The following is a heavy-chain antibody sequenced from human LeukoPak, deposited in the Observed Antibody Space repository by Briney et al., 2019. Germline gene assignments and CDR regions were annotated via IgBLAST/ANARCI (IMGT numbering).Heavy chain of an antibody. J-gene: IGHJ5*02. Sequence: SETLSLTCTVSGGSISSYYWSWIRQPPGKGLEWIGYIYYSGSTNYNPSLKSRVTILVDTSKNQFSLKLSSVTAAHTAVYYCARDPGCSGGSCYSGWFDPWGQGTLVTVSS. CDR1: GGSISSYY. V-gene: IGHV4-59*01. CDR2: IYYSGST. D-gene: IGHD2-15*01. CDR3: ARDPGCSGGSCYSGWFDP.